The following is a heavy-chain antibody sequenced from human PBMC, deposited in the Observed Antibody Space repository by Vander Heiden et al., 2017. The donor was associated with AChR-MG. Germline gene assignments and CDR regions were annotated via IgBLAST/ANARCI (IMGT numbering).Heavy chain of an antibody. Sequence: QITLKESGPTLVKPTQTLTLTCTFSGFSLSTSGVGVGWIRQPPGKALEWLALIYWDDDKRYSPALKSRLTITKDTSKNQVILTLTNLDTVDTATYYCARRGYGSGTHHFDYWGQGTLVTVSS. CDR3: ARRGYGSGTHHFDY. J-gene: IGHJ4*02. CDR2: IYWDDDK. V-gene: IGHV2-5*02. CDR1: GFSLSTSGVG. D-gene: IGHD3-10*01.